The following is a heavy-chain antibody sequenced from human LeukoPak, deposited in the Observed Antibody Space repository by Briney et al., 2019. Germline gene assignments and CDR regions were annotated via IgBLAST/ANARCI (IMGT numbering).Heavy chain of an antibody. V-gene: IGHV3-43*02. CDR2: IMGDGGGT. D-gene: IGHD6-13*01. CDR1: GLTFEDYA. J-gene: IGHJ4*02. Sequence: PGGSLRFSFAASGLTFEDYAIHWVRQAPGKGLNWAPFIMGDGGGTYYADSVKGRFTISRDNSKNSLYLQMNSLRTEDTALYYCAKAPPGYSSSWYDYWGQGTLVTVSS. CDR3: AKAPPGYSSSWYDY.